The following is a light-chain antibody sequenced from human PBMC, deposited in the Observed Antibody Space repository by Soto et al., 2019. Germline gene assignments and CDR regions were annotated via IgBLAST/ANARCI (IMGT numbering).Light chain of an antibody. CDR2: EVT. Sequence: QSALTQPPSASGSPGQSVTIFCTGTSXDVGGYDYVSWYQQRPGKAPKLLIHEVTKRPSGVPDRFSGSKSGNTASLTVSGLQAEDEADYYCSSYAGRTLYVFGTGTKVTVL. CDR1: SXDVGGYDY. CDR3: SSYAGRTLYV. J-gene: IGLJ1*01. V-gene: IGLV2-8*01.